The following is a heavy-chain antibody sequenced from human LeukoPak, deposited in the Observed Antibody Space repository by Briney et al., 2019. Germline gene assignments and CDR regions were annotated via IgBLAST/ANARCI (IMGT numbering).Heavy chain of an antibody. Sequence: GESLKISCKGSGYSFTSYWIGWGRQRPGKGVGWMGIIYPGDSDTRYSPSFQGQVTISADKSISTAYLQWSSLKASDTAMYYCASRYSGYDSGGYYFDYWGQGTLVTVSS. D-gene: IGHD5-12*01. CDR3: ASRYSGYDSGGYYFDY. CDR1: GYSFTSYW. CDR2: IYPGDSDT. J-gene: IGHJ4*02. V-gene: IGHV5-51*01.